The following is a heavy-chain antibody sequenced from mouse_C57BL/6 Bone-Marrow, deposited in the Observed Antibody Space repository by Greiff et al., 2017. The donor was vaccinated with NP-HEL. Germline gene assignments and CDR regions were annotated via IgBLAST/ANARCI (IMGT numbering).Heavy chain of an antibody. V-gene: IGHV1-47*01. CDR1: GYTFTTYP. Sequence: VQRVESGAELVKPGASVKMSCKASGYTFTTYPIEWMKQNPGKGLEWIGNFHPYNDDTKYNEKFKGKATLTVEKSSSTVYLQLSRLTSDDSAVYYCAKEGYGPWFAYWGQGTLVTVSA. CDR3: AKEGYGPWFAY. J-gene: IGHJ3*01. CDR2: FHPYNDDT. D-gene: IGHD1-1*02.